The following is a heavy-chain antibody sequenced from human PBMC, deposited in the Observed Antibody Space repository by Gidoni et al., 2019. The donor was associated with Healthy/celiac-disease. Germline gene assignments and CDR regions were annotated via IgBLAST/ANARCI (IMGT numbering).Heavy chain of an antibody. CDR3: ARSIVVVVAATPDYFDY. CDR1: GGTFSSYA. V-gene: IGHV1-69*06. J-gene: IGHJ4*02. Sequence: QVQLVQSGAEVKKPGSSVKVSCKASGGTFSSYAISWVRQAPGQGLEWMGGIIPIFGTANYAQKFQGRVTITADKSTSTAYMELSSLRSEDTAVYYCARSIVVVVAATPDYFDYWGQGTLVTVSS. D-gene: IGHD2-15*01. CDR2: IIPIFGTA.